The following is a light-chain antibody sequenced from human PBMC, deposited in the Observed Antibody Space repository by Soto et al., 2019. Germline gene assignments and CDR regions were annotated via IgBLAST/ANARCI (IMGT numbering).Light chain of an antibody. CDR3: HQYGNSAYT. V-gene: IGKV3-20*01. CDR2: AAS. Sequence: EIVLTQSPGTLSLSPGERVTLSCRASQRVTNNNLAWFQQKPGQAPRLLIHAASTRAVGIPVRFSGGGSGTDLTPAISRLEPEDFAVYYCHQYGNSAYTFGQGTKVDIK. J-gene: IGKJ2*01. CDR1: QRVTNNN.